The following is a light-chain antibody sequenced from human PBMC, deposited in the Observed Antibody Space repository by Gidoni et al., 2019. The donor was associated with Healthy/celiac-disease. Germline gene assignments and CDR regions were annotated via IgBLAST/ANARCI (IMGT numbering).Light chain of an antibody. J-gene: IGKJ2*01. CDR3: QQYGSSPYT. CDR2: GAS. Sequence: EIVSTQSPGTLSLSPEERATLSCRACQSVSSSYLAWYQQQPGQAPRLLIYGASSRATGIPDRFSGSVSGTDFTLTIIRLEPEDFAVYYFQQYGSSPYTFXQXTKLEIK. CDR1: QSVSSSY. V-gene: IGKV3-20*01.